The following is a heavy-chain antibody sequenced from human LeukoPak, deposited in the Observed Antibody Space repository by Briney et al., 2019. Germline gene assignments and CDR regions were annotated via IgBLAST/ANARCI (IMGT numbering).Heavy chain of an antibody. J-gene: IGHJ4*02. CDR3: AKLSPTVTPLQDYYFDY. V-gene: IGHV3-30*18. D-gene: IGHD4-17*01. Sequence: GRSLRLSCAASGFTFSSYGMHWVRQAPGKGLEWVAVISYDGSNKYYADSVKGRFTISRDNSKNTLYLQMNSLRAEDTAVYYCAKLSPTVTPLQDYYFDYWGQGTLVTVSS. CDR1: GFTFSSYG. CDR2: ISYDGSNK.